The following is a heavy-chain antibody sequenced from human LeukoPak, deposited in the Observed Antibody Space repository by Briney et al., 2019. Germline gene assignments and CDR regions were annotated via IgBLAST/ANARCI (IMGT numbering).Heavy chain of an antibody. CDR2: IYYSGST. D-gene: IGHD6-13*01. CDR3: ARRLTAADNRAIDY. J-gene: IGHJ4*02. Sequence: PSETLSLTCTVSGGSISSSSYYWGWIRQPPGKGLEWVGSIYYSGSTYYNPSLKSRVTISVDTSKNQFSLKLSSVTAADTAVYYCARRLTAADNRAIDYWGQGTLVTVSS. CDR1: GGSISSSSYY. V-gene: IGHV4-39*01.